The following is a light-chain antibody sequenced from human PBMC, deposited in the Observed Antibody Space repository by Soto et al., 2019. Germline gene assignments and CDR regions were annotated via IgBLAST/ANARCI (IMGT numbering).Light chain of an antibody. CDR1: QTINSNY. CDR2: GAS. CDR3: QQYGVSPRFT. V-gene: IGKV3-20*01. J-gene: IGKJ3*01. Sequence: EIVLTQSPGTLSLSPGERATLACRTSQTINSNYLAWYQQKVGQAPRLLIHGASSRATGIPDRFSGSVNRTALTLTISNLEPEDFAVYYCQQYGVSPRFTYGPGTKVDI.